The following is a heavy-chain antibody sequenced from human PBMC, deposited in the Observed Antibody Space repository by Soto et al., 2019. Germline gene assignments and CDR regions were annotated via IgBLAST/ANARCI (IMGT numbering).Heavy chain of an antibody. Sequence: SVRLSCKASGGTFSSYAISWVRQAPGQGLEWMGGIIPIFGTANYAQKFQGRVTITADESTSTAYMELSSLRSEDTAVYYCARGERWSFPGWFDPWGQGTLVTVSS. CDR1: GGTFSSYA. J-gene: IGHJ5*02. D-gene: IGHD6-13*01. CDR2: IIPIFGTA. V-gene: IGHV1-69*13. CDR3: ARGERWSFPGWFDP.